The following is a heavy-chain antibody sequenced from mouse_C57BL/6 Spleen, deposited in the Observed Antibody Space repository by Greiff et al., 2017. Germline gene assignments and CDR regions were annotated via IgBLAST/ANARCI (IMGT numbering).Heavy chain of an antibody. Sequence: EVKLMESGGGLVQPGGSLSLSCAASGFTFTDYYMSWVRQPPGKALEWLGFIRNKANGYTTEYSASVKGRFTISRDNSQSILYLQMNALRAEDSATYYCARYAYSNYPYAMDYWGQGTTLTVAS. J-gene: IGHJ2*01. V-gene: IGHV7-3*01. D-gene: IGHD2-5*01. CDR2: IRNKANGYTT. CDR1: GFTFTDYY. CDR3: ARYAYSNYPYAMDY.